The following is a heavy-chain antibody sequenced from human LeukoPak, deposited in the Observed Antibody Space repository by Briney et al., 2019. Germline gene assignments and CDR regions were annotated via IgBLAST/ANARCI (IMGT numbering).Heavy chain of an antibody. V-gene: IGHV3-30-3*01. Sequence: GGSLRLSCAASGFTFSSYAMHWVRQAPGKGLEWVAVTSSDGNIKYYADSVKGRFTISRDNSKNTLYLQMNSLRGEDTGVYCCARDPVPATARHFDYWGQGTLVTVSS. CDR2: TSSDGNIK. CDR1: GFTFSSYA. D-gene: IGHD1-1*01. J-gene: IGHJ4*02. CDR3: ARDPVPATARHFDY.